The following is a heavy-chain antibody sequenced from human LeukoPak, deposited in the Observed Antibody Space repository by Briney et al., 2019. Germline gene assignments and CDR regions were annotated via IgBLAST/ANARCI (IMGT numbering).Heavy chain of an antibody. V-gene: IGHV3-30*02. D-gene: IGHD5-18*01. CDR3: ARADWDTAMIDY. J-gene: IGHJ4*02. CDR1: GFIFSNAG. CDR2: LRYDGSSK. Sequence: TGGSLRPSCAASGFIFSNAGMHWVRQTPGKGLEWVAFLRYDGSSKFYADSVKGRFSISRDNSKSTVYLQMNSLRAEDTAVYYCARADWDTAMIDYWGQGTLVTVSS.